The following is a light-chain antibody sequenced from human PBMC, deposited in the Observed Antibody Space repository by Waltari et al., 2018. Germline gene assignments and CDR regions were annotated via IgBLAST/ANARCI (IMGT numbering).Light chain of an antibody. J-gene: IGLJ2*01. CDR3: QSYDSRLAVV. Sequence: QSVLTQPPSVSGAPGQRVTISCTGSSSNIRAGYDVPWYQQLPGTAPKLLVYGNNNRPSGVPDRFSGSKSGTSASLAITGLQAEDEADYYCQSYDSRLAVVFGGGTKVTVL. V-gene: IGLV1-40*01. CDR2: GNN. CDR1: SSNIRAGYD.